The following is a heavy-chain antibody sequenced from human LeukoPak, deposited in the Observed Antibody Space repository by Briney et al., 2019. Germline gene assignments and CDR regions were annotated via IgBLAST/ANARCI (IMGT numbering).Heavy chain of an antibody. CDR2: ISGSGGST. D-gene: IGHD2-2*01. Sequence: GGSLRLSCAASGFTFSSYAMSWVRQAPGKGLEWVSAISGSGGSTYYADSVKGRFTISRDNSKNTLYLQMNSLRAEDTAVYYCAKVAPDIVVVPAAMSNWFDPWGRGTLVTVSS. CDR3: AKVAPDIVVVPAAMSNWFDP. J-gene: IGHJ5*02. V-gene: IGHV3-23*01. CDR1: GFTFSSYA.